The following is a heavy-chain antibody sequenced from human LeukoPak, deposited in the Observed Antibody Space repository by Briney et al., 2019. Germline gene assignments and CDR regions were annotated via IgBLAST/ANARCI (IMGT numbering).Heavy chain of an antibody. Sequence: SETLSLTCTVSGGSISSYYWSWIRQPPGKGLEWIGYIYYSGSTNSNPSLKSRVTISVDTSKNQFSLKLSSVTAADTAVYYCARVERLTYPLWGQGTMVTVSS. CDR2: IYYSGST. V-gene: IGHV4-59*01. CDR3: ARVERLTYPL. CDR1: GGSISSYY. J-gene: IGHJ3*01. D-gene: IGHD2-21*01.